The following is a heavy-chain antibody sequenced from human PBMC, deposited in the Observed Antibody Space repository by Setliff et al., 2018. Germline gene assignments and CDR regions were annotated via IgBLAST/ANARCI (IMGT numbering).Heavy chain of an antibody. CDR2: ISTYNGKT. D-gene: IGHD2-21*02. CDR3: ARVRPCGGDCSTGVGGPYYFDH. CDR1: GYIFTSYG. V-gene: IGHV1-18*01. J-gene: IGHJ4*02. Sequence: NVSCKASGYIFTSYGFSWVRQAPGQGLEWMGWISTYNGKTNYAQKFQGRVTMTTDTSTSTAYMELRSLTSDDTAVYYCARVRPCGGDCSTGVGGPYYFDHWGQGTLVTVSS.